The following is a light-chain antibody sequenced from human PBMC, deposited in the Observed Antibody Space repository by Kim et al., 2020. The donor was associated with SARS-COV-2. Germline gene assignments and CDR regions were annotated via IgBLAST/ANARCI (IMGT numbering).Light chain of an antibody. CDR2: KAS. CDR3: QQYNSWT. V-gene: IGKV1-5*03. Sequence: DIQMTQSPSTLSASVGDRVTITCRASQSISSWLAWYHQKPGKAPKLLIYKASSLESGVPSRFSGSGSGTEFTLTISSLQPDDFATYYCQQYNSWTFGQGTKVDIK. CDR1: QSISSW. J-gene: IGKJ1*01.